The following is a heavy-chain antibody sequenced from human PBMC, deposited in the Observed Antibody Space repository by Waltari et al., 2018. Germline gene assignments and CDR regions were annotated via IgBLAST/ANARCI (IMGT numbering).Heavy chain of an antibody. D-gene: IGHD3-22*01. Sequence: QVQLQESGPGLVKPSETLSLTCAVSGYSISSGYYWGWIRQPPGKGLEWIGSIYHSGSTYYNPSLKSRVTISVDTSKNQFSLKLSSVTAADTAVYYCAITYYYDSSGHSAFDIWGQGTMVTVSS. CDR2: IYHSGST. V-gene: IGHV4-38-2*01. CDR1: GYSISSGYY. CDR3: AITYYYDSSGHSAFDI. J-gene: IGHJ3*02.